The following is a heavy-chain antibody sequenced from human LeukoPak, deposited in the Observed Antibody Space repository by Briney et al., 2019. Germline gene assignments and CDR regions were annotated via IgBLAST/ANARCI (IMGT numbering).Heavy chain of an antibody. CDR3: ARVPSGVPAPYYYGMDV. Sequence: GASVKVSCKASGYTFTNHGITWVRQAPGQGLEWMGWISPHNDNTDYAQNLQGRVTMTADTSTNTVYMELRSLRSDDTAMYSCARVPSGVPAPYYYGMDVWGQGTTVIVSS. CDR1: GYTFTNHG. J-gene: IGHJ6*02. CDR2: ISPHNDNT. D-gene: IGHD2-2*01. V-gene: IGHV1-18*04.